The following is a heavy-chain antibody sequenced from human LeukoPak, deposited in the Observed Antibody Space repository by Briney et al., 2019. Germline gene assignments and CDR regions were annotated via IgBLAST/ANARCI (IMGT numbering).Heavy chain of an antibody. Sequence: GGSLRLSCAASGFTFSSYWMSWVRQAPGKGLEWVANIKQDGSEKYYVDSVKGRFTISRDNAKNSLYLQMNSLRAEDTAVYYCARGGEYSSSWADYWGQGTLVTVSS. V-gene: IGHV3-7*03. D-gene: IGHD6-13*01. CDR3: ARGGEYSSSWADY. CDR2: IKQDGSEK. CDR1: GFTFSSYW. J-gene: IGHJ4*02.